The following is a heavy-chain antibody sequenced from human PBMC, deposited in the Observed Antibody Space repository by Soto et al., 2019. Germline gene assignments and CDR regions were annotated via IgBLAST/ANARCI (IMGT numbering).Heavy chain of an antibody. D-gene: IGHD1-26*01. CDR1: GYSFTSYW. CDR3: ARRHGGTYFEPYNSFDP. J-gene: IGHJ5*02. V-gene: IGHV5-51*01. CDR2: IYPGDSDT. Sequence: PGESLKISCKASGYSFTSYWIGWVRQMPGKGLEWMGIIYPGDSDTRYSPSFQGHVTISADQSISTVYLQWTSLTASDTAVYYCARRHGGTYFEPYNSFDPWGQGTLVTVSS.